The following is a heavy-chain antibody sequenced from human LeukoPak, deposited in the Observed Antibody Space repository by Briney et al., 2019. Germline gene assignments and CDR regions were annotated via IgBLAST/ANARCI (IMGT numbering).Heavy chain of an antibody. CDR1: GSTFSSYW. J-gene: IGHJ4*02. D-gene: IGHD3-3*01. CDR2: IKQDGSEK. Sequence: GGSLRLSCAASGSTFSSYWMSWVRQAPGKGLEWVANIKQDGSEKYYVDSVKGRFTISRDNAKNSLYLQMNSLRAEDTAVYYCARELLVLRFLEWFHNYFDYWGQGTLVTVSS. V-gene: IGHV3-7*01. CDR3: ARELLVLRFLEWFHNYFDY.